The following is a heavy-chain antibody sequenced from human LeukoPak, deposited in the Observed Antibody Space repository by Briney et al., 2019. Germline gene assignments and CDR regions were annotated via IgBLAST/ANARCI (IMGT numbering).Heavy chain of an antibody. CDR2: IYHSGST. Sequence: PSETLSLTCTVSGGSLSTYYWSWIRQPPGKGLEWIGYIYHSGSTYYNPSLKSRVTISVDRSKNQFSLKLSSVTAADTAVYYCARDLPRSGYDRVNYYYYMDVWGKGTTVTVSS. CDR1: GGSLSTYY. J-gene: IGHJ6*03. V-gene: IGHV4-59*12. CDR3: ARDLPRSGYDRVNYYYYMDV. D-gene: IGHD5-12*01.